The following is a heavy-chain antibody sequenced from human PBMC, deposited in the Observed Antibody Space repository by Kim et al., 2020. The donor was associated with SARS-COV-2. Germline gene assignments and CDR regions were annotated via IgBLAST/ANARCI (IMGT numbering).Heavy chain of an antibody. V-gene: IGHV3-48*03. Sequence: GGSLRLSCAASGFTFSSYEMNWVRQAPGKGLEWVSYISSSGSTIYYADSVKGRFTISRDNAKNSLYLQMNSLRAEDTAVYYCARLPLRDLYSSGWYFDYWGQGTLGTVSS. CDR1: GFTFSSYE. J-gene: IGHJ4*02. CDR2: ISSSGSTI. CDR3: ARLPLRDLYSSGWYFDY. D-gene: IGHD6-19*01.